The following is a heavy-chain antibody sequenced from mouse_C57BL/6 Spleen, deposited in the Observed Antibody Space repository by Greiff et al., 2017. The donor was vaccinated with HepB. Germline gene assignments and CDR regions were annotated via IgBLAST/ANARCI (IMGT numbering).Heavy chain of an antibody. Sequence: EVKLQQSGPELVKPGASVKISCKASGYTFTDYYMNWVKQSHGKSLEWIGDINPNNGGTSYNQKFKGKATLTVDKSSSTAYMELRSLTSEDSAVYYCARSLYYYGSSYFDYWGQGTTLTVSS. D-gene: IGHD1-1*01. V-gene: IGHV1-26*01. CDR2: INPNNGGT. CDR3: ARSLYYYGSSYFDY. J-gene: IGHJ2*01. CDR1: GYTFTDYY.